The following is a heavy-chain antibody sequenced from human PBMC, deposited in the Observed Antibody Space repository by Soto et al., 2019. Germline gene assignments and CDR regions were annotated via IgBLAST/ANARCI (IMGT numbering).Heavy chain of an antibody. CDR2: IYHSGST. J-gene: IGHJ5*02. CDR1: GYSIISGYY. D-gene: IGHD2-21*02. V-gene: IGHV4-38-2*02. Sequence: SETLSLTCTVSGYSIISGYYWAWIRQPPGKGLEWFGSIYHSGSTYYNPSLKSRVTISVDTSKKQFSLKLTSVTAADTAVYYCARNNGGDFSFDPWGQGTLVTVSS. CDR3: ARNNGGDFSFDP.